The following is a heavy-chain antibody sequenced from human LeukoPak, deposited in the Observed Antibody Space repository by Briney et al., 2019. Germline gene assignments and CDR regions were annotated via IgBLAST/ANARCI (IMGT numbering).Heavy chain of an antibody. CDR3: ATMTGPQNYNWFDP. Sequence: ASVTVSCKASGYTFTGYHIHWVRQAPGQGLEWMGRINPNSGDTNYAQKFQGRVTMTRDTSIRTAYMELSRLTSDDTAIYYCATMTGPQNYNWFDPWGQGTLVTVSS. D-gene: IGHD3-9*01. CDR2: INPNSGDT. CDR1: GYTFTGYH. V-gene: IGHV1-2*06. J-gene: IGHJ5*02.